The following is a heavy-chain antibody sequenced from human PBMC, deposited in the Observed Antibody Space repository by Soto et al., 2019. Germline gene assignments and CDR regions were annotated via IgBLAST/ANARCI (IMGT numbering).Heavy chain of an antibody. V-gene: IGHV1-3*01. CDR2: INAGNGNT. Sequence: ASVKVSCKASGYTFTSYAMHWVRQAPGQRLEWMGWINAGNGNTKYSQKFQGRVTITRDASASTAYMELSSLRSEDTAVYYCASVGIAFGYSSGWPSFDYWGQGTLVTVSS. CDR3: ASVGIAFGYSSGWPSFDY. D-gene: IGHD6-19*01. J-gene: IGHJ4*02. CDR1: GYTFTSYA.